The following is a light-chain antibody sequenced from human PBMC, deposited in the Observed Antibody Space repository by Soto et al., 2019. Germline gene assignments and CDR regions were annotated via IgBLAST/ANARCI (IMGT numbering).Light chain of an antibody. J-gene: IGKJ1*01. V-gene: IGKV1-5*03. CDR2: KAS. Sequence: DIHMTQSPSILSASVGDRVTITCRASQTISTWLAWYQQKPGKAPKLLIYKASNLDTGVPSRFSGSGSGTEFTLTIDSLQPADVATYYCQQYNTYSTFGQGTKVEIK. CDR1: QTISTW. CDR3: QQYNTYST.